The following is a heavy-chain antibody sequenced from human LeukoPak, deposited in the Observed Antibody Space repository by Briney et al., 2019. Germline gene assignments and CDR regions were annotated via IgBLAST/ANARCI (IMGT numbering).Heavy chain of an antibody. CDR3: AGDGGQSYDILTGYYNNDWFDP. CDR2: ISAYNGNT. Sequence: RASVKVSCKASGYTFTGYGISWVRQAPGQGLEWMGWISAYNGNTNYAQYLQGRVTMTTDTSTSTAYMELRSLRSDDTAVYYCAGDGGQSYDILTGYYNNDWFDPWGQGTLVTVSS. D-gene: IGHD3-9*01. J-gene: IGHJ5*02. V-gene: IGHV1-18*01. CDR1: GYTFTGYG.